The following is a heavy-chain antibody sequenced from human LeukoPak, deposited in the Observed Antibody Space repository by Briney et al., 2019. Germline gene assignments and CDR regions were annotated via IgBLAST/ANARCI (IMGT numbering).Heavy chain of an antibody. CDR2: ISGSGGST. Sequence: GGTLRLSCAASGFTFSTYGMSWVRQAPGKGLEWVSAISGSGGSTYYADSVKGRFTISRDNSKNTLYLQMNSLRAEDTAVYYCARDGGYDILTGYFDYWGQGTLVTVSS. J-gene: IGHJ4*02. CDR1: GFTFSTYG. V-gene: IGHV3-23*01. D-gene: IGHD3-9*01. CDR3: ARDGGYDILTGYFDY.